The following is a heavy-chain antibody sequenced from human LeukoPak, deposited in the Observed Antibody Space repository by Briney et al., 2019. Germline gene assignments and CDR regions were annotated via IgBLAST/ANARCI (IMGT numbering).Heavy chain of an antibody. CDR1: AFTFRSYA. CDR2: VSGSGGST. J-gene: IGHJ4*02. CDR3: AKGAAPRGYTYVAN. D-gene: IGHD5-18*01. Sequence: GGSLRLSCAASAFTFRSYAMIWVRQAPGKGLEWVSTVSGSGGSTYYADSVKGRFTISRDNSNNTLYLQMNSLRAEDTAVYYCAKGAAPRGYTYVANWGQGTLVSVSS. V-gene: IGHV3-23*01.